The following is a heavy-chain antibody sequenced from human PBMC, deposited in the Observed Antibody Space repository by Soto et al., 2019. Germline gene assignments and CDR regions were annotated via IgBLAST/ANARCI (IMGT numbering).Heavy chain of an antibody. CDR3: ATQRYSSSWGPFDY. CDR2: INPNSGGT. Sequence: GASVKVSCKASGYTFTGYYMHWVRQAPGQGLEWMGWINPNSGGTNYAQKFQGWVTMTRDTSISTAYMELSRLRSDDTAVYYCATQRYSSSWGPFDYWGQGTLVTVSS. V-gene: IGHV1-2*04. D-gene: IGHD6-13*01. J-gene: IGHJ4*02. CDR1: GYTFTGYY.